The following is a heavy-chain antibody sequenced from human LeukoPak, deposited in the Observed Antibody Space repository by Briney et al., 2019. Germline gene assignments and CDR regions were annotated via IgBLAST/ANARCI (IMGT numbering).Heavy chain of an antibody. CDR3: AREDIVVVVAATPRHNWYFDL. CDR1: GFSVSSSY. V-gene: IGHV3-7*01. Sequence: PGGSLRLSCAASGFSVSSSYMNWVRQAPGKGLEWVANIKQDGSEKYYVDSVKGRFTISRDNAKNSLYLQMNSLRAEDTAVYYCAREDIVVVVAATPRHNWYFDLWGRGTLVTVSS. CDR2: IKQDGSEK. D-gene: IGHD2-15*01. J-gene: IGHJ2*01.